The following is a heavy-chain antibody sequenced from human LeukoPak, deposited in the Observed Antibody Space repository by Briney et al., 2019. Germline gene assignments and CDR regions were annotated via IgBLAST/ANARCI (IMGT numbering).Heavy chain of an antibody. D-gene: IGHD3-16*02. V-gene: IGHV4-30-2*01. J-gene: IGHJ4*02. CDR3: ARGLGEYRSYYFDH. CDR2: IYHSEST. CDR1: GGSISSGGYS. Sequence: PSETLSLTCAVSGGSISSGGYSWSWIRQLPGKGLEWIGYIYHSESTYYSPSLKSRVTISLDRSRNQFSLKLTSVTAAYTAVYYCARGLGEYRSYYFDHWGQGTLVTVSS.